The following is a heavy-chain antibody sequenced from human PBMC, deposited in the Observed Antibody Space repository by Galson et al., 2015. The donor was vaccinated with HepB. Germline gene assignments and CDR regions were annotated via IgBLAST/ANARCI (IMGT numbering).Heavy chain of an antibody. CDR2: ISYDGSNK. J-gene: IGHJ4*02. D-gene: IGHD6-19*01. CDR1: GFTFSHYA. CDR3: GRGGLRAVAGTKGDY. V-gene: IGHV3-30-3*01. Sequence: SLRLSCAASGFTFSHYALYWVRQAPGKGLEWVAVISYDGSNKYYGDSVKGRFTISRDNSKNTLYLQMNSLRLDDTAVYYCGRGGLRAVAGTKGDYWGQGTLVTVSS.